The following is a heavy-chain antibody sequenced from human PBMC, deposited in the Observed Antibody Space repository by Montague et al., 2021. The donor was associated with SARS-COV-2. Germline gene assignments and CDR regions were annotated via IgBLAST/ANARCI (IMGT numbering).Heavy chain of an antibody. CDR1: GFSLISDGVG. Sequence: PALVKPTQTLTSTCTFSGFSLISDGVGVGWIRQPPERALEWLAPIFWNDDKVHNSPLKNRLTVTKDTSKNQVVLKRTNMAPLDPGTFYCAHSLLFSSLGAFDSWGQGTLVTVAS. J-gene: IGHJ4*02. D-gene: IGHD7-27*01. CDR2: IFWNDDK. CDR3: AHSLLFSSLGAFDS. V-gene: IGHV2-5*01.